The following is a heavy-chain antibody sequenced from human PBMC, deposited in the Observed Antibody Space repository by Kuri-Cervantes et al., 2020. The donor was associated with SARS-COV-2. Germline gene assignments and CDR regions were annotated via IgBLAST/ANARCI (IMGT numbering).Heavy chain of an antibody. CDR3: ARLPVGATPYFDY. J-gene: IGHJ4*02. CDR2: IYYSGST. Sequence: SETLSLTCTVSGGSVSSGSYYWSWIRQPPGKGLEWIGYIYYSGSTNYNPSLKSRVTISVDTSKNQFSLKLSSVAAADTAVYYCARLPVGATPYFDYWGQGTLVTVSS. V-gene: IGHV4-61*01. CDR1: GGSVSSGSYY. D-gene: IGHD1-26*01.